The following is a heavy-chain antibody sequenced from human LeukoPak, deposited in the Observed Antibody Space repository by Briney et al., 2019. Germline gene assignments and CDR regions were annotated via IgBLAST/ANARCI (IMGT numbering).Heavy chain of an antibody. CDR3: ARPLKDSNYARGGAFDI. CDR2: IIPILGIA. V-gene: IGHV1-69*02. Sequence: ASVKVSCKVSGYTLTELSMHWVRQAPGQGLEWMGRIIPILGIANYAQKFQGRVTITADKSTSTAYMELSSLRSEDTAVYYCARPLKDSNYARGGAFDIWGQGTMVTVSS. J-gene: IGHJ3*02. D-gene: IGHD4-11*01. CDR1: GYTLTELS.